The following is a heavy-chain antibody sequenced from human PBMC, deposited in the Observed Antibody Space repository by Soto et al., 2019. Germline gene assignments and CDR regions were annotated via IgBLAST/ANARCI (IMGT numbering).Heavy chain of an antibody. Sequence: QVQLVQSGAEVKKPGASVKVSCKASGYTFTSYDINWVRQATGQGLEWMGWMNPNSGNTGYAQKFRGRVTMTRNTSLSTAYMELSSLRSEDTAVYYCARESTGTTSMDVWGQGTTVTVSS. J-gene: IGHJ6*02. CDR2: MNPNSGNT. D-gene: IGHD1-1*01. V-gene: IGHV1-8*01. CDR3: ARESTGTTSMDV. CDR1: GYTFTSYD.